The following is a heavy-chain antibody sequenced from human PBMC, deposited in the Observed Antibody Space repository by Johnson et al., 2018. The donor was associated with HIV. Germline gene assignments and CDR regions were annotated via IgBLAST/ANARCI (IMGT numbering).Heavy chain of an antibody. D-gene: IGHD5-24*01. CDR1: GFTFSSYG. J-gene: IGHJ3*02. CDR2: ISYDGSNK. CDR3: ARGGSRQRGRQNGGGFDI. Sequence: QVQLVESGGGVVQPGRSLRLSCAASGFTFSSYGMHWVRQAPGKGLEWVAVISYDGSNKYYADSVKGRFTISRDNSKNTLYLQMNSLRAEDTAVYYCARGGSRQRGRQNGGGFDIRGQGTMVTVSS. V-gene: IGHV3-30*19.